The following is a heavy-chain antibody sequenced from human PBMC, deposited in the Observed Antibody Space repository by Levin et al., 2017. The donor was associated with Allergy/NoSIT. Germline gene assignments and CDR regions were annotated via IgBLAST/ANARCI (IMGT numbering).Heavy chain of an antibody. D-gene: IGHD5-18*01. CDR3: ARGPRRGYGIHFDY. J-gene: IGHJ4*02. CDR1: GYTFTGYY. Sequence: GESLKISCKASGYTFTGYYMHWVRQAPGQGLEWMGWINPNSGGTNYAQKFQGRVTMTRDTSISTAYMELSRLRSDDTAVYYCARGPRRGYGIHFDYWGQGTLVTVSS. V-gene: IGHV1-2*02. CDR2: INPNSGGT.